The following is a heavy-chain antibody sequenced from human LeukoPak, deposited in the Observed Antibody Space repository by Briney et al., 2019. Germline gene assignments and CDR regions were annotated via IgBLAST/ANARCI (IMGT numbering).Heavy chain of an antibody. CDR1: GYVFTSYG. D-gene: IGHD3-3*01. Sequence: GASVKVSCKASGYVFTSYGISCVRQAPGQGLEWMGWISIYNGNTKCAQNLQGRVTMTRDTSTSTVYMELSSLRSEDTAVYYCARAKSSGLRFLEWLLSVFDYWGQGTLVTVSS. V-gene: IGHV1-18*01. CDR2: ISIYNGNT. J-gene: IGHJ4*02. CDR3: ARAKSSGLRFLEWLLSVFDY.